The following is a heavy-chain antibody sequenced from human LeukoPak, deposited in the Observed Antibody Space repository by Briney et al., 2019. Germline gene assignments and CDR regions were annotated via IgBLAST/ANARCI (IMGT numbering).Heavy chain of an antibody. D-gene: IGHD2-2*01. CDR2: ISAYNGNT. J-gene: IGHJ5*02. V-gene: IGHV1-18*01. Sequence: GASVKVSCKASGYTFTSYGISWVRQAPGQGLECMGWISAYNGNTNYAQKLQGRVTMTTDTSTSTAYMELRSLRSDDTAVYYCARVRLVVVPAANWFDPWGQGTLVTVSS. CDR1: GYTFTSYG. CDR3: ARVRLVVVPAANWFDP.